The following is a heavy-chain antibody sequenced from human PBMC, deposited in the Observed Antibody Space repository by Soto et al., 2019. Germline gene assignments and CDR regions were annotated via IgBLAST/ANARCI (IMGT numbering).Heavy chain of an antibody. D-gene: IGHD3-3*02. J-gene: IGHJ6*01. CDR3: ARDKDRQQLGGNYYYIMDV. CDR2: IMPVFPTP. CDR1: GGTFRTSA. V-gene: IGHV1-69*12. Sequence: QVQLVQSGAEVKKPGSSVKVSCKTSGGTFRTSAISWVRQAPGQGLEWMGGIMPVFPTPDYAQKFQGRVTITADESTGTAYMKLSSLRSEDTAVYYCARDKDRQQLGGNYYYIMDVWGQGTTITLSS.